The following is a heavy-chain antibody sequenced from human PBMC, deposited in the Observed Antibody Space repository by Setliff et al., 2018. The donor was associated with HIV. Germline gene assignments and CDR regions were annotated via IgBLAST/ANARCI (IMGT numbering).Heavy chain of an antibody. Sequence: PGGSLRLSCAASGFTFHSYGMHWVRQAPGKGLEWVAVIWYDGSNKYYADSVKGRFTISRDNSKNTLYLQMNSLRDEDTAVYYCAKAQWLLSHWGFDPWGQGTLVTVSS. CDR2: IWYDGSNK. CDR3: AKAQWLLSHWGFDP. V-gene: IGHV3-33*06. CDR1: GFTFHSYG. J-gene: IGHJ5*02. D-gene: IGHD3-3*01.